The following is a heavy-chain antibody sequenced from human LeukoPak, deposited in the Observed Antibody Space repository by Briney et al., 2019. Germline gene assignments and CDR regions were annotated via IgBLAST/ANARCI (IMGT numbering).Heavy chain of an antibody. D-gene: IGHD3-22*01. CDR3: TLPCASGDYYDSSGSCDYYYYYGMDV. CDR1: GFTFSGSA. Sequence: GGSLRLSCAASGFTFSGSAMHWVRQASGKGLEWVGRIRSKANSYATAYAASVKGRFTISRDDSKNTAYLKMNSLKTEDTAVYYCTLPCASGDYYDSSGSCDYYYYYGMDVWGQGTTVTVSS. CDR2: IRSKANSYAT. V-gene: IGHV3-73*01. J-gene: IGHJ6*02.